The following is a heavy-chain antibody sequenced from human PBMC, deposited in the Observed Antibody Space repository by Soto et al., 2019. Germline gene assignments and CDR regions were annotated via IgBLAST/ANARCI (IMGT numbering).Heavy chain of an antibody. J-gene: IGHJ6*02. V-gene: IGHV4-61*01. CDR1: GGSVSSGSYY. CDR3: ARDYQQLVPNYYYGMDV. D-gene: IGHD6-13*01. CDR2: IYYSGST. Sequence: SETLSLTCTVSGGSVSSGSYYWSWIRQPPGKGLEWIGYIYYSGSTNYNPSLKSRVTISVDTSKNQFSLKLSSVTAADTAVYYCARDYQQLVPNYYYGMDVWGQGTTVTVSS.